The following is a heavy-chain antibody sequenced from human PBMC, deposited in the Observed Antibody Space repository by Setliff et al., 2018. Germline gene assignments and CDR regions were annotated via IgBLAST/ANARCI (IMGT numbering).Heavy chain of an antibody. CDR3: ARNAITGTTKKYYYYLDV. Sequence: VKVSCKASGGTFSTLAITWVRQAPGQGLEWMGGTIPLLPLPNYAVKFQGRVTITADKSTSTAYMELSSLTSEDTAVYYCARNAITGTTKKYYYYLDVWGQGTTVTVSS. D-gene: IGHD1-7*01. J-gene: IGHJ6*03. V-gene: IGHV1-69*10. CDR2: TIPLLPLP. CDR1: GGTFSTLA.